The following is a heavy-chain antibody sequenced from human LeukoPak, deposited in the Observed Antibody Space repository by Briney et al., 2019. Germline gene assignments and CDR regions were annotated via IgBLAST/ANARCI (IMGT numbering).Heavy chain of an antibody. CDR1: GFTFSSYG. V-gene: IGHV3-30*02. CDR2: IRHDGSNK. D-gene: IGHD3-10*01. CDR3: AKYAGSWFGEFLYRGGFDY. Sequence: GGSLRLSCAASGFTFSSYGMHWVRQAPGKGLEWVAFIRHDGSNKYYADSVKGRFTISRDNSKNTLYLQMNSLRAEDTAVYYCAKYAGSWFGEFLYRGGFDYWGQGTLVTVSS. J-gene: IGHJ4*02.